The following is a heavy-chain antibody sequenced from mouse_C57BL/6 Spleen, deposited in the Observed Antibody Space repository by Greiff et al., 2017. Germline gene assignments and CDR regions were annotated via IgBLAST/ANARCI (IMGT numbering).Heavy chain of an antibody. CDR3: ARVPGWDEGTYYFDY. D-gene: IGHD4-1*01. J-gene: IGHJ2*01. CDR1: GYSITSGYY. CDR2: ISYDGSN. V-gene: IGHV3-6*01. Sequence: EVKLVESGPGLVKPSQSLSLTCSVTGYSITSGYYWNWIRQFPGNKLEWMGYISYDGSNNYNPSLKNRISITRDTSKNQFFLKLNSVTTEDTATYYCARVPGWDEGTYYFDYWGQGTTLTVSS.